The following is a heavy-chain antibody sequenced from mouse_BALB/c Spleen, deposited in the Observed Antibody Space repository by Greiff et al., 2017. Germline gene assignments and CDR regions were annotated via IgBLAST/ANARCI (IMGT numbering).Heavy chain of an antibody. J-gene: IGHJ2*01. V-gene: IGHV3-2*02. Sequence: EVKLVESGPGLVKPSQSLSLTCTVTGYSITSDYAWNWIRQFPGNKLEWMGYISYSGSTSYNPSLKSRISITRDTSKNQFFLQLNSVTTEDTATYYCARRRYDYGFDYWGQGTTLTVSS. D-gene: IGHD2-4*01. CDR3: ARRRYDYGFDY. CDR2: ISYSGST. CDR1: GYSITSDYA.